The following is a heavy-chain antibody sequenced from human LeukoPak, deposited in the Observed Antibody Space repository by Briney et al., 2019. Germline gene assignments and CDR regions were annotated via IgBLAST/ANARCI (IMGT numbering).Heavy chain of an antibody. D-gene: IGHD1-14*01. Sequence: GGSLRLSCAASGFTFSSFDMHWVRQTPGKGLEWVAGISYDGTNKYYADSVKGRFTISRDRSKNTLYLEMNSLRAEDTAVYYCAKNGEPHYYMDVLGKGTTVTVSS. J-gene: IGHJ6*03. CDR3: AKNGEPHYYMDV. CDR1: GFTFSSFD. CDR2: ISYDGTNK. V-gene: IGHV3-30-3*02.